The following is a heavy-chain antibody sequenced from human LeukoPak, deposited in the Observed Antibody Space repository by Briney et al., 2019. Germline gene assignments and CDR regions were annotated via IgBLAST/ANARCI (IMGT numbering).Heavy chain of an antibody. CDR3: ARGSGGYVPFDY. CDR1: GYTFTSYY. D-gene: IGHD5-12*01. Sequence: ASVKVSCKASGYTFTSYYMHWVRQAPGQGLEWMGIINPSGGSTSHAQKFQGRVTMTRDTSTSTVYMELSSLRSGDTAVYYCARGSGGYVPFDYWGQGILVTVSS. CDR2: INPSGGST. V-gene: IGHV1-46*01. J-gene: IGHJ4*02.